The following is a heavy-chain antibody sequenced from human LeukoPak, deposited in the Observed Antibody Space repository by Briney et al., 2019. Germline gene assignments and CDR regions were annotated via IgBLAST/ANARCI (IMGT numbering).Heavy chain of an antibody. CDR1: GYSISSGYY. V-gene: IGHV3-33*08. J-gene: IGHJ6*04. D-gene: IGHD3-10*01. CDR2: IWYDGSNK. Sequence: LSLTCAVSGYSISSGYYWGWIRQPPGKGLEWVAVIWYDGSNKYYADSVKGRFTISRDNSKNTLYLQMNSLRAEDTAVYYCARDLLWFGGSMDVWGKGTTVTVSS. CDR3: ARDLLWFGGSMDV.